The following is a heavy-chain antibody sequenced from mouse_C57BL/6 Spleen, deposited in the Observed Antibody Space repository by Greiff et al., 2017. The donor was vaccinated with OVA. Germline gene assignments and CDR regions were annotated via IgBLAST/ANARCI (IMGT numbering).Heavy chain of an antibody. J-gene: IGHJ3*01. V-gene: IGHV14-1*01. CDR3: TTPAYYSKGGFAY. CDR1: GFNITDYY. D-gene: IGHD2-5*01. CDR2: IDPEDGDT. Sequence: DVQLQESGAELVRPGASVKLSCTASGFNITDYYMHWVKQRPEQGLEWIGRIDPEDGDTEYAPKFQGTATMTADTSSNTAYLQLSSLTSEDTAVYYCTTPAYYSKGGFAYWGQGTLVTVSA.